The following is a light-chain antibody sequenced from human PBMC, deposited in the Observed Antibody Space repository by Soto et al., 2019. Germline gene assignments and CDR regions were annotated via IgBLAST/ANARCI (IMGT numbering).Light chain of an antibody. J-gene: IGLJ2*01. CDR3: NSFAGGAHVV. V-gene: IGLV2-8*01. CDR2: DVN. CDR1: SSDIGAYNY. Sequence: QSALAQPPSASGSPGQSVTISCTGTSSDIGAYNYVSWYQQYPGKAPKLIIYDVNQRPSGVPDRFSGSKPGNTASLTVSGLQAEDEAVYYCNSFAGGAHVVFGGGTKLTVL.